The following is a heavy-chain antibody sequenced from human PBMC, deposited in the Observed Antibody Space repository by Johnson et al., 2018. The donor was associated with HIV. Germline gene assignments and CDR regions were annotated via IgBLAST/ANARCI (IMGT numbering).Heavy chain of an antibody. D-gene: IGHD5-18*01. CDR1: GFSFSSYG. J-gene: IGHJ3*02. CDR3: AKDWDGWVQPPGDAFDI. V-gene: IGHV3-30*18. CDR2: ISYDGSNT. Sequence: QVQLVESGGGVVQPGRSLRLSCAASGFSFSSYGMHWVRQAPGKGLEWVAVISYDGSNTYYADSVRGRFTISRDNSKNTLYLQMNSLRVEDTAVYYGAKDWDGWVQPPGDAFDIRGRGTMVTVSS.